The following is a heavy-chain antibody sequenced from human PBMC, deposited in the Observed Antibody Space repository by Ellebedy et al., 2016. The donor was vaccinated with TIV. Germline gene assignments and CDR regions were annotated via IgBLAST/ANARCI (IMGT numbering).Heavy chain of an antibody. Sequence: AASVKVSCKASGGTFSSYAISWVRQAPGQGLEWMGGIIPIFGTANYAQKFQGRVTITADESTSTAYMELSSLRSEDTAVYYCARDTGWYHFDYWGQGTLVTVSS. CDR3: ARDTGWYHFDY. CDR2: IIPIFGTA. D-gene: IGHD6-19*01. J-gene: IGHJ4*02. CDR1: GGTFSSYA. V-gene: IGHV1-69*13.